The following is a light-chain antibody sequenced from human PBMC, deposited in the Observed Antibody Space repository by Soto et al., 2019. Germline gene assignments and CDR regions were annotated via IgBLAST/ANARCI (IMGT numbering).Light chain of an antibody. CDR1: QSVSSN. Sequence: EIVMTQSPATLSVSPGERATLSCRASQSVSSNLAWYQQKPGQDPRLLIYGTSTRATGIPARFSGSGSGTEFTLTISSLQSEDFAVYYCQQYHNWPPWTLGQGTTVELK. V-gene: IGKV3-15*01. CDR3: QQYHNWPPWT. J-gene: IGKJ1*01. CDR2: GTS.